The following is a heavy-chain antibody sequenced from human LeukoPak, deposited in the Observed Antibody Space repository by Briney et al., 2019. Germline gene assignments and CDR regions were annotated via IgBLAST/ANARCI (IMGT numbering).Heavy chain of an antibody. D-gene: IGHD4-17*01. Sequence: GGSLRLSCAASGFTFSTYWMSWVRQAPGKGLEWVANIKEDGSDKYYVYSVRGGFTISRDTAKNSLFLQMSSPRAEATAVYYCARERLYGASALDYWPKGTRVRVSS. CDR1: GFTFSTYW. J-gene: IGHJ4*02. CDR3: ARERLYGASALDY. CDR2: IKEDGSDK. V-gene: IGHV3-7*01.